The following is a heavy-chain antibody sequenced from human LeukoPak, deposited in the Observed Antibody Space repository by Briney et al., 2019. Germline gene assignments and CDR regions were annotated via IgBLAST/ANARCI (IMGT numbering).Heavy chain of an antibody. Sequence: PGGSLRLSCAASGLTVSSSYMSWVRQAPGKGLEWVSTINANSGTTSYAASVRGRFTISRDNSKNTLYLQVDTLRADDTATYYCAKPVSGGLAVTADWFHPWGQGTLVVVSS. V-gene: IGHV3-53*01. CDR2: INANSGTT. D-gene: IGHD6-19*01. J-gene: IGHJ5*01. CDR3: AKPVSGGLAVTADWFHP. CDR1: GLTVSSSY.